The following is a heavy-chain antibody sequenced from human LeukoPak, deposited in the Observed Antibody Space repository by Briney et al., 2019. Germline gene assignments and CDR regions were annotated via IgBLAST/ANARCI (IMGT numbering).Heavy chain of an antibody. D-gene: IGHD3-3*01. CDR1: GFTFGDDG. J-gene: IGHJ4*02. V-gene: IGHV3-49*03. Sequence: GGSLRLSCTAFGFTFGDDGMSWFRQAPGKGLEWVGFIRSKAYGGTTEYAASVKGRVTLFRDDSNGIAYLQMESLKIEDTAVYYCSRDFWRFGLDFWGQGTPVTVSS. CDR2: IRSKAYGGTT. CDR3: SRDFWRFGLDF.